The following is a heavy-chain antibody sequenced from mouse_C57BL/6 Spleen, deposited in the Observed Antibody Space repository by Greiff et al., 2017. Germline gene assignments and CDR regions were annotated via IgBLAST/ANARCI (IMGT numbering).Heavy chain of an antibody. CDR2: INPNNGGT. CDR1: GYTFTDYY. CDR3: ASPDGGFAY. V-gene: IGHV1-26*01. J-gene: IGHJ3*01. Sequence: EVQLQQSGPELVKPGASVKISCKASGYTFTDYYMNWVKQSHGKSLEWIGDINPNNGGTSYNQKFKGKATLTVDKSSSTAYMALRSLTSEDSAVYYCASPDGGFAYWGQGTLVTVAA. D-gene: IGHD2-3*01.